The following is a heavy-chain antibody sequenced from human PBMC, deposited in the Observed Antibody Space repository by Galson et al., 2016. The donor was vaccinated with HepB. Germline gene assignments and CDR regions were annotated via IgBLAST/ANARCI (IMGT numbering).Heavy chain of an antibody. CDR2: TYYRARWYN. V-gene: IGHV6-1*01. CDR3: AGGVRFGSLDY. Sequence: CAISGDSVSSNSAAWNWLRQSPSRGLEWLGRTYYRARWYNDYAVSVKRRITINPDTSKNQFSLHLNSVTPEDTAVYYCAGGVRFGSLDYWGQGTLVTVSS. J-gene: IGHJ4*02. CDR1: GDSVSSNSAA. D-gene: IGHD3-10*01.